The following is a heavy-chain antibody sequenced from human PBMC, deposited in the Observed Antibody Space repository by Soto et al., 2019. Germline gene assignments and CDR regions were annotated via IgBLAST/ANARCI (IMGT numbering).Heavy chain of an antibody. CDR2: ISGSGGST. J-gene: IGHJ6*03. CDR1: GFTFSSYA. D-gene: IGHD4-17*01. Sequence: GGSLRLSCAASGFTFSSYAMSWVRQAPGKGLEWVSAISGSGGSTYYADSVKGRFTISRDNSKNTLYLQMNSLRAEDTAVYYCAKHNYGPRRFYYYYYYMDVWGKGTTVTVSS. CDR3: AKHNYGPRRFYYYYYYMDV. V-gene: IGHV3-23*01.